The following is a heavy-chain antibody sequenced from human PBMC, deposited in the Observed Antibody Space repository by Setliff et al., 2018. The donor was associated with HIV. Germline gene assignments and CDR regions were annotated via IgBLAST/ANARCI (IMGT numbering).Heavy chain of an antibody. CDR3: ARDFGNWLYSGNYWGFDY. CDR2: ISSSSDYI. V-gene: IGHV3-21*01. J-gene: IGHJ4*02. CDR1: GFTFSSYS. Sequence: PGGSLRLSCAASGFTFSSYSMNWVRQAPGKGLEWVSSISSSSDYIYYTNSVKGRFTISRDNAKNSLYLQIDSLRVEDTAVYYCARDFGNWLYSGNYWGFDYWGQGTLVTVSS. D-gene: IGHD1-26*01.